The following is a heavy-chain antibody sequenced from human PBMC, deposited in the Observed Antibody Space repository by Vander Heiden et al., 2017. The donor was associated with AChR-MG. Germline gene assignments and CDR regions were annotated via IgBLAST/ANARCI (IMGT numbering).Heavy chain of an antibody. D-gene: IGHD2-15*01. CDR1: GFTFSSYA. J-gene: IGHJ3*02. CDR2: ISYDGSNK. V-gene: IGHV3-30-3*01. CDR3: ARERQRGGDAFDI. Sequence: QVQLVESGGGVVQPGRSLRLSCAASGFTFSSYAMHWVRQAPGKGLEWVAVISYDGSNKYYADSVKGRFTISRDNSKNTLYLQMNSLRAEDTAVYYCARERQRGGDAFDIWGQGTMVTVSS.